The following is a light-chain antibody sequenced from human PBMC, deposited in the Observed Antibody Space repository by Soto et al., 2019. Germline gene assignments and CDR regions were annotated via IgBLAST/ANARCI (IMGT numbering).Light chain of an antibody. Sequence: DRVMTRSPATLSVSPRERATLSCRASQGVSSNLAWYQQKPGQAPRLLIYGASTTATGIPSRFSGSGSGTEFTLTISSLQPDAFATYYCQQYNSYPSTLGQGPKVDI. CDR1: QGVSSN. V-gene: IGKV3-15*01. CDR2: GAS. CDR3: QQYNSYPST. J-gene: IGKJ1*01.